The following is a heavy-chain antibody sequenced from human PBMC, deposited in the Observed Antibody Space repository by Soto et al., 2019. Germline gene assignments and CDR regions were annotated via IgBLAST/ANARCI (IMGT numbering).Heavy chain of an antibody. V-gene: IGHV1-3*01. J-gene: IGHJ6*02. CDR1: GYTFTSYA. CDR3: ARDGAEYSGYEKYSYYYGMDV. CDR2: INAGNGNT. Sequence: ASVKVSCKASGYTFTSYAMHWVRQAPGQRLEWMGWINAGNGNTKYSQKFQGRVTITRDTSASTAYMELSSLRSEDTAVYYCARDGAEYSGYEKYSYYYGMDVWGQGTTVTVSS. D-gene: IGHD5-12*01.